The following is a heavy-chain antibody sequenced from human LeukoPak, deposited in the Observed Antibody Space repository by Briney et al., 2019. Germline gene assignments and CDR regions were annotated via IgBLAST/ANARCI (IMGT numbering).Heavy chain of an antibody. CDR1: GFTIDRHW. CDR2: IDTDGSDR. J-gene: IGHJ4*02. Sequence: PGGSVRLSCVASGFTIDRHWRHWLRQAPGKGLVWVSRIDTDGSDRGYAESVKGRFTISRDNTKNTLYLQMDSLRVEDAAVYYWTREGVIVGENQYFTYWGQGNRVIVSS. D-gene: IGHD3-16*02. V-gene: IGHV3-74*01. CDR3: TREGVIVGENQYFTY.